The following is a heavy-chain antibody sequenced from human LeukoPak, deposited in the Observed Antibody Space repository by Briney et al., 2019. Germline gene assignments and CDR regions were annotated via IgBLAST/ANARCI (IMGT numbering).Heavy chain of an antibody. J-gene: IGHJ4*02. D-gene: IGHD4-11*01. Sequence: GGSLRLSCAASGFTVSSNYMSWVRQAPGKGLEWVSVIYSGGSTYYADSVKGRFTISRDNSKNTLYLQMNSLRAEDTAVYYCARYDYTNYVGYYDHWGQGTLVTVSS. CDR2: IYSGGST. V-gene: IGHV3-53*01. CDR3: ARYDYTNYVGYYDH. CDR1: GFTVSSNY.